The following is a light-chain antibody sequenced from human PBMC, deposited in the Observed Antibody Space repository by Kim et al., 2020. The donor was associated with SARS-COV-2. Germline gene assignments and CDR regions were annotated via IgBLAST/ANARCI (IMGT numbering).Light chain of an antibody. J-gene: IGKJ3*01. CDR3: QESYITPLT. V-gene: IGKV1-39*01. Sequence: DIQMTQSPSSLSASVGDRVTITCRTTQSISSHLTWYQQKPGRAPKLLISAASTLQGGVPSRFSGSGSETDFTLTISSLQPEDFATYFCQESYITPLTVGPGTKVESK. CDR2: AAS. CDR1: QSISSH.